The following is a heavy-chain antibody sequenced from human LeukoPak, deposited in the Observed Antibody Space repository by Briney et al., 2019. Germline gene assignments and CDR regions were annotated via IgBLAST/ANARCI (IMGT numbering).Heavy chain of an antibody. Sequence: SVKVSCKASGGTFSSYAISWVRQAPGQGLEWMGRIIPIFGTANYAQKLQGRVTITTDESTSTAYMELSSLRSEDTAVYYCARDLLGLGLAAAGTENWFDPWGQGTLVTVSS. CDR3: ARDLLGLGLAAAGTENWFDP. CDR1: GGTFSSYA. J-gene: IGHJ5*02. V-gene: IGHV1-69*05. CDR2: IIPIFGTA. D-gene: IGHD6-13*01.